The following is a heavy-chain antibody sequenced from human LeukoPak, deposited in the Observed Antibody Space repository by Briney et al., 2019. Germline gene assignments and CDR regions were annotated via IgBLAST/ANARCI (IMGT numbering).Heavy chain of an antibody. CDR3: AREGGPYRPLDY. CDR2: VNLQGST. D-gene: IGHD3-16*01. Sequence: SETLSLTCDVSGXSITQTNDWTWVRQPPGKGLEWIGEVNLQGSTNYNPSLMGRVAISVDTSENHVSLQLTSVTAADTAVYYCAREGGPYRPLDYSGQGTLVTVS. J-gene: IGHJ4*02. V-gene: IGHV4-4*02. CDR1: GXSITQTND.